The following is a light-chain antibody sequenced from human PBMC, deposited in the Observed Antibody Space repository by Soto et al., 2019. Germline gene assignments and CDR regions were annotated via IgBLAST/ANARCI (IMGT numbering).Light chain of an antibody. V-gene: IGKV2-24*01. Sequence: EIVMTQAPLSSPVTLGQPASISCRSSQSLVHGNGNTYLSWLHQRPGQTPRLLIYQISNRFSGVPGKFSGSGAGTDFTLTISSVEAEDVGNYYCMQGTHFPWTFGQGTKVEVK. CDR3: MQGTHFPWT. J-gene: IGKJ1*01. CDR1: QSLVHGNGNTY. CDR2: QIS.